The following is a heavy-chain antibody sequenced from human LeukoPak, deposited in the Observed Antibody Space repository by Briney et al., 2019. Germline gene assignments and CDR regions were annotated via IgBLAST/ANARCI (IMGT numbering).Heavy chain of an antibody. J-gene: IGHJ4*02. CDR1: GGSISSYY. V-gene: IGHV4-59*12. D-gene: IGHD6-19*01. CDR3: ARVGGSGWFDY. CDR2: IYHSGST. Sequence: SETLSLTCTVSGGSISSYYWSWIRQPPGKGLEWIGSIYHSGSTYYNPSLKSRVTISVDTSKNQFSLKLSSVTAADTAVYYCARVGGSGWFDYWGQGTLVTVSS.